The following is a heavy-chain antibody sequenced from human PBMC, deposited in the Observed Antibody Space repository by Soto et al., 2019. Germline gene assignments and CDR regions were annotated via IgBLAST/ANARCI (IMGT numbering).Heavy chain of an antibody. D-gene: IGHD3-10*01. CDR1: GFTFISYG. J-gene: IGHJ6*02. V-gene: IGHV3-30*18. CDR2: ISYDGSNK. CDR3: AKRDYYGSGSYYPLYYYYYGMDV. Sequence: PGGSLRLSCAASGFTFISYGMHWVRQAPGKGLEWVAVISYDGSNKYYADSVKGRFTISRDNSKNTLYLQMNSLRAEDTAVYYCAKRDYYGSGSYYPLYYYYYGMDVWGQGTTVTVSS.